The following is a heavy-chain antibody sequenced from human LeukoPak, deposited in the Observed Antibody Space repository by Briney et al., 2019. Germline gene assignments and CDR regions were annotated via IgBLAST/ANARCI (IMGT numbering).Heavy chain of an antibody. J-gene: IGHJ6*02. V-gene: IGHV4-59*01. CDR3: ARDMLEYCSRTTCYFYGMDV. CDR2: ISSSGST. CDR1: GGSISSYY. Sequence: SETLSLTCTVSGGSISSYYWSWIRQPPEKGLEWIGYISSSGSTNCNPSLKSRVTISVDTSNNQFSLKLTSVTAADTAVYYCARDMLEYCSRTTCYFYGMDVWGQGTTVTVSS. D-gene: IGHD2-2*01.